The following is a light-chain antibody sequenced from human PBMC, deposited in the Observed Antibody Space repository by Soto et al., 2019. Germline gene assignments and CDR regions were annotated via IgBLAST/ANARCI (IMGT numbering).Light chain of an antibody. Sequence: DIQMTQSPSTVSASVGDGVTITCRASQSVRTWLAWYQQKPGKAPKLLIYDASTLESGVSSGFSGSGSGTEFTLTISSLQPDDFATYYCQQYNSYPYTFGQGTKTGDQT. CDR2: DAS. CDR3: QQYNSYPYT. V-gene: IGKV1-5*01. CDR1: QSVRTW. J-gene: IGKJ2*01.